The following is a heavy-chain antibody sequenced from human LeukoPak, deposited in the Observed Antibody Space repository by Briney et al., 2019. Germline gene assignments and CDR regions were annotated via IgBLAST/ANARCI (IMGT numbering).Heavy chain of an antibody. CDR3: ARNGYCSSTSCYTTPYYYYGMDV. CDR2: IKQDGSEK. V-gene: IGHV3-7*01. J-gene: IGHJ6*02. CDR1: GFTFSSYW. Sequence: PGGSLRLSCAASGFTFSSYWMSWVRQAPGKGLEWVANIKQDGSEKYYVDSVKGRFTISRDNAKNSLYLQMNSLRAEDTAVYYCARNGYCSSTSCYTTPYYYYGMDVWGQGTTVTVSS. D-gene: IGHD2-2*02.